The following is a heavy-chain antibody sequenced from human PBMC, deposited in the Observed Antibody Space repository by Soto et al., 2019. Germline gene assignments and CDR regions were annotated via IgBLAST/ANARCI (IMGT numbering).Heavy chain of an antibody. Sequence: GGSLRLSCAASGLTFSSYGMHWVRRAPGKGLEWVAVISYDGSNKNYADSVKGRFTISRDNSKNTVYLQMNSLRAEDTAVYYCAKDTYYHDSSGYYIFDYWGQGTLVTVSS. V-gene: IGHV3-30*18. J-gene: IGHJ4*02. D-gene: IGHD3-22*01. CDR2: ISYDGSNK. CDR3: AKDTYYHDSSGYYIFDY. CDR1: GLTFSSYG.